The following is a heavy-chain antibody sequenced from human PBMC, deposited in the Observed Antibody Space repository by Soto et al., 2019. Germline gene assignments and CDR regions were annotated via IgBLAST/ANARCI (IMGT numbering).Heavy chain of an antibody. CDR2: ISSSSSYI. J-gene: IGHJ6*02. Sequence: GGSLRLSCAASGFTFSSYSMNWVRQAPGKGLEWVSSISSSSSYIYYADSVRGRFTISRDNAKNSLYLQMNSLRAEDTAVYYCARCVTLRGGFYDFCSGHPDYYGMDVWGQGTTVTVSS. CDR3: ARCVTLRGGFYDFCSGHPDYYGMDV. CDR1: GFTFSSYS. V-gene: IGHV3-21*01. D-gene: IGHD3-3*01.